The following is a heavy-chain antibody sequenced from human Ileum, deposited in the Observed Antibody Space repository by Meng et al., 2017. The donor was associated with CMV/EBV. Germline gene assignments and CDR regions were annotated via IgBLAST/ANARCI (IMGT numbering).Heavy chain of an antibody. CDR3: ARDYDFWSGSMDY. J-gene: IGHJ4*02. D-gene: IGHD3-3*01. CDR1: GFTFSSSW. Sequence: GSLRLSCAASGFTFSSSWMHWVRQAPGKGLVWVSRIHPDGISTTYAGSVEGRFTISRDNAKNMLFLQMNSLRAEDTAVYYCARDYDFWSGSMDYWGQGTLVTVSS. CDR2: IHPDGIST. V-gene: IGHV3-74*01.